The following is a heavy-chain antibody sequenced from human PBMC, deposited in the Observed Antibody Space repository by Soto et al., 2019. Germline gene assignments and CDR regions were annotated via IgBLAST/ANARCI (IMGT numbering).Heavy chain of an antibody. V-gene: IGHV3-23*01. Sequence: GSLRLSCAASGFTFSSYAMSWVRQAPGKGLEWVSAISGSGGSTYYADSVKGRFTISRDNSKNTLYLQMNSLRAEDTAVYYCANSITYYDFWSGFFYFDDWGQGTLVTVSS. J-gene: IGHJ4*02. CDR3: ANSITYYDFWSGFFYFDD. CDR1: GFTFSSYA. D-gene: IGHD3-3*01. CDR2: ISGSGGST.